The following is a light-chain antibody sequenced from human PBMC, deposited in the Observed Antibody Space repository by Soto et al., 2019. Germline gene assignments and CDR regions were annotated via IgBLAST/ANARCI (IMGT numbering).Light chain of an antibody. CDR1: SSDVATYNH. CDR3: SSYTRSSTLV. J-gene: IGLJ1*01. Sequence: QSALTQPASVSGSPGQSITISCTGTSSDVATYNHVSWYQHHPGKAPQLMIYDVTDRPSGVSTRFSGSKSGNTASLTISGLQAEDEADYYCSSYTRSSTLVFGTGTKLTVL. V-gene: IGLV2-14*03. CDR2: DVT.